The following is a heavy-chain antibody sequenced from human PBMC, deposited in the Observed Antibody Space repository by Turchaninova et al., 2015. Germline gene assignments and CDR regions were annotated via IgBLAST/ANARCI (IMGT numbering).Heavy chain of an antibody. Sequence: EVQLVESGGGLEQPGGALRLFCTGSEFTFGTYALTWFRQPPGKGLEWVGVIRTKSFGEATEYAASVKGRFTISRDNSKSVAYLQRNDLRAEDTAMYFCSRSQTFDYWGQGTLVTVSS. V-gene: IGHV3-49*03. CDR3: SRSQTFDY. CDR2: IRTKSFGEAT. J-gene: IGHJ4*02. CDR1: EFTFGTYA.